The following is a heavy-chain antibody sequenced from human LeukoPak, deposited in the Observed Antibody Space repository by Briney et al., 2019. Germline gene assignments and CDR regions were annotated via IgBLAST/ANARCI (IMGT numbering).Heavy chain of an antibody. Sequence: PSETLSLTCNVSGVSVSDGRYYWTWIRQHPGKGLEWIGYKYYSGSAKYNPSLKSRLTISIDTSKNQFPLQLSSVTAADTATYYCATPYCSGISCLDVFNVWGQGTRVTVSS. CDR2: KYYSGSA. D-gene: IGHD2-2*01. V-gene: IGHV4-31*03. J-gene: IGHJ3*01. CDR3: ATPYCSGISCLDVFNV. CDR1: GVSVSDGRYY.